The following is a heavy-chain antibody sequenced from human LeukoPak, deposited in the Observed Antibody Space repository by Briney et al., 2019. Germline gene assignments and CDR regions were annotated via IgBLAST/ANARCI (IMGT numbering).Heavy chain of an antibody. CDR3: ARLQYCSGGSRYQTDY. D-gene: IGHD2-15*01. CDR1: GFTFSDYY. V-gene: IGHV4-34*01. Sequence: TAGGSLRLSCAASGFTFSDYYMSWIRQAPGKGLEWIGEINHSGSTNYNPSLKSRVTISVDTSKNQFSLKLSSVTAADTAVYYCARLQYCSGGSRYQTDYWGQGTLVTVSS. CDR2: INHSGST. J-gene: IGHJ4*02.